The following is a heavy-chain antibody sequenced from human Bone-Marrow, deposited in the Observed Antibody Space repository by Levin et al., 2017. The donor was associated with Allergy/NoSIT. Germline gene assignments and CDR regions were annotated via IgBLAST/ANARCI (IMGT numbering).Heavy chain of an antibody. V-gene: IGHV2-5*02. CDR3: AHQSAYLDNGGKSVRYRIFDS. D-gene: IGHD4-23*01. Sequence: GSGPTLVKPTQTLTLTCTFSGFSLNPGVVGVGWIRQPPGKALEWLALIYGDDDDRYSLSLRSRLTITKVTSKNQVVLTMTIMDPVDTATSYCAHQSAYLDNGGKSVRYRIFDSWGQGTLVTVSS. CDR1: GFSLNPGVVG. J-gene: IGHJ4*02. CDR2: IYGDDDD.